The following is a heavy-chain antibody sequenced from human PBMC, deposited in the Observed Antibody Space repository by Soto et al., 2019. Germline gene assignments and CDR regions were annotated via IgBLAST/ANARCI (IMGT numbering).Heavy chain of an antibody. V-gene: IGHV3-53*01. CDR2: IYSGGST. J-gene: IGHJ2*01. Sequence: GGSLRLSCAASGFTVSSNYMSWVRQAPGKGLEWVSVIYSGGSTYYADSVKGRFTISRDNSKNTLYLQMNSLRAEDTAVYYCARGSYSSSWDWYFDLWGRGTLVTVYS. CDR1: GFTVSSNY. CDR3: ARGSYSSSWDWYFDL. D-gene: IGHD6-13*01.